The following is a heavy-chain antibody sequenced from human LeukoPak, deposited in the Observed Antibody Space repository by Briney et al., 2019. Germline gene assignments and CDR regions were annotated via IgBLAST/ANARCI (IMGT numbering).Heavy chain of an antibody. J-gene: IGHJ4*02. V-gene: IGHV3-30-3*01. Sequence: PGGSLRLSCAASGFTFSSYAMHWVCQAPGKGLEWVAVISYDGSNKYYADSVKGRFTISRDNSKNTLYLQMNSLRAEDTAVYYCARGRRCLDYWGQGTLVTVSS. CDR1: GFTFSSYA. CDR3: ARGRRCLDY. CDR2: ISYDGSNK. D-gene: IGHD2-2*01.